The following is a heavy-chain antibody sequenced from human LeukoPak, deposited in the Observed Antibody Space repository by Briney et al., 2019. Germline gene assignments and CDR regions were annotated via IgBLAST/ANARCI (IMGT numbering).Heavy chain of an antibody. CDR1: GFTFSSYA. V-gene: IGHV3-30-3*01. D-gene: IGHD3-9*01. J-gene: IGHJ3*02. Sequence: GGSLRLSCAASGFTFSSYAMHWVRQAPGKGLEWVAVISYDGSNKYYADSVKGRFTISRDNSKNTLYLQMNSLRAEDTAAYYCARDQNYDILTHGFAFDIWGQGTMVTVSS. CDR2: ISYDGSNK. CDR3: ARDQNYDILTHGFAFDI.